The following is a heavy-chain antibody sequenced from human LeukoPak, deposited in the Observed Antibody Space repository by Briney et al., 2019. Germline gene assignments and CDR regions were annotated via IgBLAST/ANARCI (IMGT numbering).Heavy chain of an antibody. CDR1: GFTFSPYA. Sequence: GGSLRLSCAASGFTFSPYALSWVRQAPGKGLEWVSSISGSDGSTSYADSVKGRFSISRDNSKNTLYLHMNSLRAEDTALYYCATASYSSGPYYYGMDVWGHGTTVTVSS. D-gene: IGHD6-19*01. V-gene: IGHV3-23*01. J-gene: IGHJ6*02. CDR3: ATASYSSGPYYYGMDV. CDR2: ISGSDGST.